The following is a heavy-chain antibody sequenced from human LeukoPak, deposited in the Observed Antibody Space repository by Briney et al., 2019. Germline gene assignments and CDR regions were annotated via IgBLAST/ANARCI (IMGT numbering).Heavy chain of an antibody. V-gene: IGHV4-34*09. J-gene: IGHJ4*02. CDR1: GGSFSGYY. CDR2: INHSGST. D-gene: IGHD5-24*01. CDR3: ARGELPDY. Sequence: PSETLSLTCAVYGGSFSGYYWSWIRQPPGKGLEWIGEINHSGSTDYNPSLKSRVTMSVDTSKNQFSLKLSSVTAADTAVYYCARGELPDYWGQGTLVTVSS.